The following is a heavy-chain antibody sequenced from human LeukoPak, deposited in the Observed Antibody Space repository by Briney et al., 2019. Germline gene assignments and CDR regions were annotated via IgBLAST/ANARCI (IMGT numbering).Heavy chain of an antibody. D-gene: IGHD5-18*01. V-gene: IGHV4-39*07. Sequence: TSETLSLTCTVSGGSISSSSYYWGWIRQPPGKGLEWIGSIYYSGSTYYNPSLKSRVTISVDTSKNQFSLKLSSVTAADTAMYYCARRYSRAFDIWGQGTMVTVSS. CDR1: GGSISSSSYY. CDR3: ARRYSRAFDI. J-gene: IGHJ3*02. CDR2: IYYSGST.